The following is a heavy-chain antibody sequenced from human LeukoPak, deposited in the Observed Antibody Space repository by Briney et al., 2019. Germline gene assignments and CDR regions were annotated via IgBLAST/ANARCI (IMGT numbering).Heavy chain of an antibody. Sequence: ASVKVSCKASGGTFSSYAISWVRQAPGQGLEWMGWINPNSGGTNYAQKFQGRVTMTRDASISTAYMELSRLRSDDTAVYYCARDAEYYGSGTASPADYWGQGTLVTVSS. CDR3: ARDAEYYGSGTASPADY. V-gene: IGHV1-2*02. J-gene: IGHJ4*02. CDR1: GGTFSSYA. D-gene: IGHD3-10*01. CDR2: INPNSGGT.